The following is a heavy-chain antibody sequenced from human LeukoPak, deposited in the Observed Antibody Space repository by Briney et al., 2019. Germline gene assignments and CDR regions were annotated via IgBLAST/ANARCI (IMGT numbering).Heavy chain of an antibody. D-gene: IGHD1-26*01. CDR3: AREWELLRPVLYCFDY. V-gene: IGHV3-7*01. CDR1: GFTFSSYW. CDR2: IKQDGSEK. J-gene: IGHJ4*02. Sequence: GGSLRLSCAASGFTFSSYWMSWVRQAPGKGLEWVANIKQDGSEKYYVDSVKGRFTISRDNAKNSLYLQMNSLRAEDAAMYYCAREWELLRPVLYCFDYWGQGTLVTVSS.